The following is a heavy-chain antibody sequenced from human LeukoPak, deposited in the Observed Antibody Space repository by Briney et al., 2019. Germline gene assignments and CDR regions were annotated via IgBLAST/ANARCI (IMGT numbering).Heavy chain of an antibody. J-gene: IGHJ6*02. V-gene: IGHV1-2*04. CDR3: ARDLLFYDFWSGYPTYGMDV. CDR2: INPNSGGT. D-gene: IGHD3-3*01. Sequence: ASVNVSCKASGYTFTGYYMHWVRQAPGQGLEWMGWINPNSGGTNYAQKFQGWVTMTRDTSISTAYMELSRLRSDDTAVYYCARDLLFYDFWSGYPTYGMDVWGQGTTVTVSS. CDR1: GYTFTGYY.